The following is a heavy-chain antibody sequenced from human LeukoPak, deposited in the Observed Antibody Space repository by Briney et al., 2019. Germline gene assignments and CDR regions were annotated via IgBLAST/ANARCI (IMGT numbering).Heavy chain of an antibody. Sequence: SETLSLTCAVYGGSFSGYYWSWIRQPPGKGLEWIGEINHSGSTNYNPSLKSRVTISVDTSKNQFSLKLSSVTAADTAVYYCARRRGSGSYQYFDYWGQGTLITVSS. CDR2: INHSGST. V-gene: IGHV4-34*01. J-gene: IGHJ4*02. D-gene: IGHD1-26*01. CDR1: GGSFSGYY. CDR3: ARRRGSGSYQYFDY.